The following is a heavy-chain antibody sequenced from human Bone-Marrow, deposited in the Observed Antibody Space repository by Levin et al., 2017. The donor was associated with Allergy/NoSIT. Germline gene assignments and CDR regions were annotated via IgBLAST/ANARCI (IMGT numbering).Heavy chain of an antibody. CDR1: EGTFSSYT. D-gene: IGHD3-9*01. Sequence: SVKVSCKASEGTFSSYTLSWVRHAPGQGLEWMGRIIPILGLVNYTQKLQGRVTITADKSTNTAYVELSSLRSEDTTIYYCATTGYDTSTGNPIDCWGQGTLVIVSS. CDR3: ATTGYDTSTGNPIDC. V-gene: IGHV1-69*02. CDR2: IIPILGLV. J-gene: IGHJ4*02.